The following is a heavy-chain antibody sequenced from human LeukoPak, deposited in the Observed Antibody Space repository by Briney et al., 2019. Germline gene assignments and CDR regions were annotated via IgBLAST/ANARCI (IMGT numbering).Heavy chain of an antibody. CDR3: ATSLAAAGFYYYYGMDV. Sequence: SETLSLTCTVSGGSISSYYWSWIRQPPGKGLEWIGYIYYSGSTYYNPSLKSRVTISVDTSKNQFSLKLSSVTAADTAVYYCATSLAAAGFYYYYGMDVWGQGTTVTVSS. CDR2: IYYSGST. J-gene: IGHJ6*02. D-gene: IGHD6-13*01. CDR1: GGSISSYY. V-gene: IGHV4-59*12.